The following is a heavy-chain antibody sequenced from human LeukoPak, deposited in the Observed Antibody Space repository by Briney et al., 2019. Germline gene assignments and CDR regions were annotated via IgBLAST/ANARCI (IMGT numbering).Heavy chain of an antibody. CDR2: ISSSSTTI. CDR3: ATYSTSTAFDY. Sequence: GGSLRLSCAASGFTVSNNYMSWVRQAPGKGLEWVAYISSSSTTIYYADSVKGRFTISRDNAKNSLFLQMNSLRAEDTAVYYCATYSTSTAFDYWGQGTLVTVSS. CDR1: GFTVSNNY. J-gene: IGHJ4*02. D-gene: IGHD6-6*01. V-gene: IGHV3-48*01.